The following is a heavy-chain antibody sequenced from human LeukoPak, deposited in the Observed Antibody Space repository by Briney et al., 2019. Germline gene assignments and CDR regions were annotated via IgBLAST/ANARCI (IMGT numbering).Heavy chain of an antibody. J-gene: IGHJ4*02. Sequence: QPGGSLRLSCAASGFTFSSYAMSWVRQAPGKGLEWVAVISYDGSNKYYADSVKGRFTISRDNSKNTLYLQMNSLRAEDTAVYYCAKPAGWEGPSYYFDYWGQGTLVTVSS. CDR1: GFTFSSYA. CDR3: AKPAGWEGPSYYFDY. V-gene: IGHV3-30*18. D-gene: IGHD1-26*01. CDR2: ISYDGSNK.